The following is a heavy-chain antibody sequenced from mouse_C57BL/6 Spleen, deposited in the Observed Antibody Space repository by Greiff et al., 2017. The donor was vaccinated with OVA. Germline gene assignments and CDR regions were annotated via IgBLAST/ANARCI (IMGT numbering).Heavy chain of an antibody. D-gene: IGHD1-1*01. V-gene: IGHV5-4*01. CDR3: ARDEGDGSFDY. CDR1: GFTFSSYA. Sequence: EVMVVESGGGLVKPGGSLKLSCAASGFTFSSYALSWVRQHPDKRLEWVATISDGGSYTYYPDHVKGRFTISRNNAKNNLYLQMGHLKSEDTAMYYCARDEGDGSFDYWGQGTTLTVSS. CDR2: ISDGGSYT. J-gene: IGHJ2*01.